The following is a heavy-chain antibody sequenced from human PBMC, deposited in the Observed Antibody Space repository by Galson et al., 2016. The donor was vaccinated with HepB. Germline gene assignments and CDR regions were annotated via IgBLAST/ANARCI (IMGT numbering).Heavy chain of an antibody. V-gene: IGHV1-24*01. CDR2: FDPEHAET. D-gene: IGHD3-10*01. CDR3: ASGVATSTLEY. Sequence: SVKVSCKASGYTFTSYYMHWVRQAPGQGLEWMASFDPEHAETIYAQNFQGRVTMNEDSSIDTAYMELSSLRSVDTAVYYCASGVATSTLEYWGQGTLVTVSS. J-gene: IGHJ4*02. CDR1: GYTFTSYY.